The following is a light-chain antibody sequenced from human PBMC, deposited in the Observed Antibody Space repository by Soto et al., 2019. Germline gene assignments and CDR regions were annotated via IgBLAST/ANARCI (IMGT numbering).Light chain of an antibody. CDR3: QSYDRSLSGWV. Sequence: QSVLTQPPSVSGAPGQRVTISCTGSSSNIGAGYDVHWYQQLPGTAPKLLIYGNSNRPSGVPDRFSGSKSGTSASLAITGLQAEDEADYYCQSYDRSLSGWVFGTGTKVT. J-gene: IGLJ1*01. CDR2: GNS. CDR1: SSNIGAGYD. V-gene: IGLV1-40*01.